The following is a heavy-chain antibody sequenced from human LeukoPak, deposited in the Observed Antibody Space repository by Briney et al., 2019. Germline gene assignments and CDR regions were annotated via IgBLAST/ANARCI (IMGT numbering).Heavy chain of an antibody. Sequence: GGSLRLSCAASGFTFSRYAMHWVRQAPGKGLEWVAVTSPDGKEKYYADSVKGRFTISRDNSKNTVFLQMNSLSTEDTAVYSCFTGSAYYYDSWGQGTLVTVSS. CDR1: GFTFSRYA. D-gene: IGHD3-22*01. V-gene: IGHV3-30*01. CDR3: FTGSAYYYDS. CDR2: TSPDGKEK. J-gene: IGHJ5*01.